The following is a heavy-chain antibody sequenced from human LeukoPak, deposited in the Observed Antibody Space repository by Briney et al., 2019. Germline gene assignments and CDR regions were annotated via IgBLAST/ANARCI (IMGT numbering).Heavy chain of an antibody. CDR2: IYPDDSDT. Sequence: GESLKISCKTSGYSFTKNWIVWVRQMPGKGLEWMGIIYPDDSDTRYSPAFPGQVIISADKSISTAYLQWSSLRASDTAIYYFARLYNSSSDSGMDVWGQGTTVTVSS. J-gene: IGHJ6*02. V-gene: IGHV5-51*01. CDR3: ARLYNSSSDSGMDV. CDR1: GYSFTKNW. D-gene: IGHD6-6*01.